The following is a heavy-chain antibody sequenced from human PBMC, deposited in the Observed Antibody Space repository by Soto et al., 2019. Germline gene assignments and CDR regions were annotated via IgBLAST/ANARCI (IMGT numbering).Heavy chain of an antibody. CDR2: IYPADSDT. CDR3: VRPQAKELGTIRGAFDI. V-gene: IGHV5-51*01. CDR1: GDTFTSHW. J-gene: IGHJ3*02. Sequence: PGESLKISCKGSGDTFTSHWIAWARQMPGKGLELMGLIYPADSDTRYSPSFEGQVTISVDKSISTAYLQWSSLKASDTAMYYCVRPQAKELGTIRGAFDIWGQGTKVTVSS. D-gene: IGHD3-10*01.